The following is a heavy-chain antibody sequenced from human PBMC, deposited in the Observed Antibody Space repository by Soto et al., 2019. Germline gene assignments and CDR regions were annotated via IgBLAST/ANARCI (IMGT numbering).Heavy chain of an antibody. CDR1: GGTFSSYA. Sequence: QVQLVQSGAEVKKPGSSVKVSCKASGGTFSSYAISWVRQAPGQGLEWMGGIIPIFGTANYAQKFQGRVTITADESTSTAYMELSSLRSEDTAVYYCARAGLKGGYDYDYVWRSYRQYYFDYWGQGTLVTVSS. CDR3: ARAGLKGGYDYDYVWRSYRQYYFDY. J-gene: IGHJ4*02. V-gene: IGHV1-69*01. D-gene: IGHD3-16*02. CDR2: IIPIFGTA.